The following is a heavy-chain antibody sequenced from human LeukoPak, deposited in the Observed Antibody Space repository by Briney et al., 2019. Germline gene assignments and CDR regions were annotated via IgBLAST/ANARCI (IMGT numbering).Heavy chain of an antibody. V-gene: IGHV3-23*01. D-gene: IGHD2-15*01. CDR3: ASGGDCSGGSCYSNDAFDI. Sequence: GGSLRLSCAASGFTFSSYAMSWVRQAPGKGLEWVSAISGSGGSTYYADSVKGRFTISRDNAKNSLYLQMNSLRAEDTAVYYCASGGDCSGGSCYSNDAFDIWGQGTMVTVSS. CDR2: ISGSGGST. CDR1: GFTFSSYA. J-gene: IGHJ3*02.